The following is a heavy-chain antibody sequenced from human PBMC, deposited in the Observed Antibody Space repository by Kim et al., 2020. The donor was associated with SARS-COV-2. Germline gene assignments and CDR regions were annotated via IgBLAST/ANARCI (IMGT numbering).Heavy chain of an antibody. Sequence: SETLSLTCAVSGGSISSGGYSWSWIRQPPGKGLEWIGYIYHSGSTYYNPSLKSQVTISVDRSKNQFSLKLSSVTAADTAVYYCARGKSDSSGYYSTNFDYWGQGTLVTVSS. CDR2: IYHSGST. CDR3: ARGKSDSSGYYSTNFDY. D-gene: IGHD3-22*01. CDR1: GGSISSGGYS. J-gene: IGHJ4*02. V-gene: IGHV4-30-2*01.